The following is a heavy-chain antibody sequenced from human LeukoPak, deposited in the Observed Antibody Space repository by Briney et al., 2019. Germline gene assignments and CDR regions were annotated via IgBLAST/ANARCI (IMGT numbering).Heavy chain of an antibody. V-gene: IGHV3-33*08. J-gene: IGHJ3*02. CDR2: IGDTGRAK. CDR1: RITISCYW. CDR3: ARDGWPGVDAFDI. D-gene: IGHD3/OR15-3a*01. Sequence: GGSLRLCCAASRITISCYWMHWVRQAPGKRQGWVAVIGDTGRAKYYADSVEGRFTASRDNSKNTLYLEMNSLRAEDTAVYYCARDGWPGVDAFDIWGQGTMVTVSS.